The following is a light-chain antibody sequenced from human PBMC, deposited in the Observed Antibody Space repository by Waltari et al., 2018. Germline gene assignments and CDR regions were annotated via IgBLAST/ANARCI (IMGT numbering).Light chain of an antibody. CDR2: WAS. CDR3: QQYYSTPLT. CDR1: ESVLYSSNNKNH. J-gene: IGKJ4*01. Sequence: DIVMTQSPESLAVSLGERATINCKSSESVLYSSNNKNHLAWYQQKPGQPPKLLLYWASTRKSGVPDRVSGSGSETDVTLTVTSLQAEDAAVYYCQQYYSTPLTFGGGTRVEI. V-gene: IGKV4-1*01.